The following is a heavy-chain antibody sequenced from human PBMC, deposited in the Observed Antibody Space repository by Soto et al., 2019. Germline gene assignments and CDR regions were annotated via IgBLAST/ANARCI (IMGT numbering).Heavy chain of an antibody. Sequence: PSETLSLTCAVYGGSLSNYYWTWIRQPPGKGLGWIGEINHNGSTNYNPSLKSRVTISVDRSRNQFSLKMSSVTAADTAVYYCARASSKRGSSYGPDYWGQGPLVTVSS. CDR3: ARASSKRGSSYGPDY. V-gene: IGHV4-34*01. CDR2: INHNGST. J-gene: IGHJ4*02. D-gene: IGHD5-18*01. CDR1: GGSLSNYY.